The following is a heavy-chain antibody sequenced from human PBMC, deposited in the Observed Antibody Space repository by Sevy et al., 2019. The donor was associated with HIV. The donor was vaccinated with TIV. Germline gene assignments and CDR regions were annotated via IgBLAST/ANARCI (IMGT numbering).Heavy chain of an antibody. CDR2: IRFDGTIQ. D-gene: IGHD2-2*01. CDR3: AKALHIVVVPAAIDYYYGMDV. J-gene: IGHJ6*02. Sequence: GGSLRLSCAASGFTFSTYGMHWVRQAPGKGLEWVAFIRFDGTIQYYTDSVKGRLTISRDNSKNTPYLQMNSLRAEDTAVYFCAKALHIVVVPAAIDYYYGMDVWGQGTTVTVSS. CDR1: GFTFSTYG. V-gene: IGHV3-30*02.